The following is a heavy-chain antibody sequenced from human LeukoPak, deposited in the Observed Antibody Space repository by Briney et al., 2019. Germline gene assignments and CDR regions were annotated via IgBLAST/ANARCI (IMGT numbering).Heavy chain of an antibody. CDR1: GFTFSSYA. D-gene: IGHD6-19*01. CDR2: ISGSGGST. J-gene: IGHJ4*02. CDR3: AKTTIEGSGWTPFDY. V-gene: IGHV3-23*01. Sequence: GGSLRLSCAASGFTFSSYAMSWGRQAPGEGLEWVSVISGSGGSTYYADSVKGRFTISRDNSKNTLYLQMNSLRAEDTAVYYCAKTTIEGSGWTPFDYWGQGTLVTVSS.